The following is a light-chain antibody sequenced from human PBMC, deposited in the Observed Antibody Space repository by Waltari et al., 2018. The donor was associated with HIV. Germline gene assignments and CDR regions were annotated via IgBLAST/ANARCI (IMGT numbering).Light chain of an antibody. J-gene: IGLJ1*01. CDR3: HVWDSAGDGHV. CDR2: DDT. V-gene: IGLV3-21*02. Sequence: SYVFTQPPSESVAPGQTARVTCGGQNVGSNSVHWYQQKAGQPPTLVLYDDTDRPSGIPGRFSGSNSGNTATLTISRVEVGDEADYYCHVWDSAGDGHVFGSGTKVTV. CDR1: NVGSNS.